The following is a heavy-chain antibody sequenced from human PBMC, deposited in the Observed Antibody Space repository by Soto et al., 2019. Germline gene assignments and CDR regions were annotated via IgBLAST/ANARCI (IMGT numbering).Heavy chain of an antibody. CDR1: GYSFTSYW. V-gene: IGHV5-51*01. D-gene: IGHD5-12*01. Sequence: GESLKISCKGSGYSFTSYWIGWVRQMPGKGLEWMGIIYPGDSDTRYSPSFQGQDTISADKSISTAYLQWSSLKAPDTAMYYCARRGAGYSGYDLVAVASNWFDPWGQGTLVTVSS. J-gene: IGHJ5*02. CDR3: ARRGAGYSGYDLVAVASNWFDP. CDR2: IYPGDSDT.